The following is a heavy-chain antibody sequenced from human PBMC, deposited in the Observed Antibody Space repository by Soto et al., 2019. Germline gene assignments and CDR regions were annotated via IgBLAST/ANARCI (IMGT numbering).Heavy chain of an antibody. V-gene: IGHV1-46*01. CDR2: INPSGGST. D-gene: IGHD2-15*01. J-gene: IGHJ3*02. CDR3: ARDMGVVPPHDAFDI. CDR1: GYTFTSYY. Sequence: ASVKVSCKASGYTFTSYYMHWVRQAPGQGLEWMGIINPSGGSTSYAQKFQGRVTMTRDTSTSTVYMELSSLRSEDTAVYYCARDMGVVPPHDAFDIWGQGTMVTVSS.